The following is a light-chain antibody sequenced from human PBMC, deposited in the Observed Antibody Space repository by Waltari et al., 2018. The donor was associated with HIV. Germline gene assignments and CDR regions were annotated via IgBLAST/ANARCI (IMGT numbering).Light chain of an antibody. CDR1: SSTIANDY. J-gene: IGLJ2*01. V-gene: IGLV1-51*01. CDR3: GTWDPRLSVGV. Sequence: SVLTQPPSPSAAPGKTVTISCSASSSTIANDYVSCYQHVPGASPKLLIYDNNKRPSGIPDGFSGSKSGTSATLDITGLQTGDEADYYCGTWDPRLSVGVFGGGTKLTVL. CDR2: DNN.